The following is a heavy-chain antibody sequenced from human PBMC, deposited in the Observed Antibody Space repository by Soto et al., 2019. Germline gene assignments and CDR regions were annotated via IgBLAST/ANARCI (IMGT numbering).Heavy chain of an antibody. Sequence: SSETLSLTCTVSGGSIRSYYWSWIRQPPGKGLEWIGEINHSGSTNYNPSLKSRVTISVDTSKNQFSLKLSSVTAADTAVYYCARVGYCSGGSCFRQPRNLYYFDYWGQGTLVTVSS. D-gene: IGHD2-15*01. J-gene: IGHJ4*02. V-gene: IGHV4-34*01. CDR3: ARVGYCSGGSCFRQPRNLYYFDY. CDR1: GGSIRSYY. CDR2: INHSGST.